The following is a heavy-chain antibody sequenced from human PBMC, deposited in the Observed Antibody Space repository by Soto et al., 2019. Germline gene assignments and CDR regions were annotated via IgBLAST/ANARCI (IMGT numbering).Heavy chain of an antibody. CDR3: ARESAGSGKNNWFDP. D-gene: IGHD3-10*01. V-gene: IGHV4-59*01. Sequence: SETLSLPCSVSRGSICSYYWSWVQQPPGKGLEWTGFIHRTGSTKYNPPHESRVTISVDTSQNQLSLRLSSVTAADTAVYYCARESAGSGKNNWFDPWGQGILVTVSS. CDR2: IHRTGST. J-gene: IGHJ5*02. CDR1: RGSICSYY.